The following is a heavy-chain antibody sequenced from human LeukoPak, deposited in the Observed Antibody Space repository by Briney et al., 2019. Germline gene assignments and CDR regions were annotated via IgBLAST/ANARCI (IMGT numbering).Heavy chain of an antibody. CDR2: IRYDGSNK. CDR1: GFTFSSYG. V-gene: IGHV3-30*02. CDR3: AKDNSYGSGSYIDY. D-gene: IGHD3-10*01. Sequence: GGSLRLSCAASGFTFSSYGMHWVRQAPGKGLEWVAFIRYDGSNKYYADSVKGRFTISRDNAKNSLYLQMNSLRAEDMALYYCAKDNSYGSGSYIDYWGQGTLVTVSS. J-gene: IGHJ4*02.